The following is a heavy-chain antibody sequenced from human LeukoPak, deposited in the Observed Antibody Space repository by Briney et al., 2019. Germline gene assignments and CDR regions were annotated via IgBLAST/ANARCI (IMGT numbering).Heavy chain of an antibody. Sequence: SETLSLTCTVSSGSISSYYWSWIRQPPGKGLEWIGYIYYSGTTSYNPSLKSRVSISVDTSKNQFSLKLSSVTAADTAVYYCAGGYCSSTSCYSGYGMDVWGQGTTVTVSS. J-gene: IGHJ6*01. CDR1: SGSISSYY. D-gene: IGHD2-2*01. CDR2: IYYSGTT. CDR3: AGGYCSSTSCYSGYGMDV. V-gene: IGHV4-59*12.